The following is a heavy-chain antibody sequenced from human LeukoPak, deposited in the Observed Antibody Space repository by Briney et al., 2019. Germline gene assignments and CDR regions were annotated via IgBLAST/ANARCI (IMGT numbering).Heavy chain of an antibody. CDR1: GYTFTSYA. Sequence: ASVTVSFKASGYTFTSYAMHWVRQAPGQRLEWMGWINAGNGNTKYSQKFQGRVTITRDTSASTAYMELSSLRSEDTAVYYCARGLYSSGWYRGAFDYWGQGTLVTVSP. CDR2: INAGNGNT. J-gene: IGHJ4*02. CDR3: ARGLYSSGWYRGAFDY. V-gene: IGHV1-3*01. D-gene: IGHD6-19*01.